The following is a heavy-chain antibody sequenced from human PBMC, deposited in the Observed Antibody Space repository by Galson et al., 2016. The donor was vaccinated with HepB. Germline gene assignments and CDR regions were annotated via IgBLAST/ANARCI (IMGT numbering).Heavy chain of an antibody. D-gene: IGHD5-24*01. CDR2: ISAHNGDT. V-gene: IGHV1-18*04. Sequence: SVKVSCKASGYPFTTNGITWVRQAPGQGLEWMGWISAHNGDTNSPQKFQGRVTLTTDTATRPAYMELRSLQSDDTAVYYCARDRDRSLDYWGQGTLVTVSS. CDR3: ARDRDRSLDY. J-gene: IGHJ4*02. CDR1: GYPFTTNG.